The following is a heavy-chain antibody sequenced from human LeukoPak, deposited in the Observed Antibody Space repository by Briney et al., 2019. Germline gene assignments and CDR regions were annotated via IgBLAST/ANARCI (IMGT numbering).Heavy chain of an antibody. J-gene: IGHJ4*02. Sequence: ASVKVSCKASGYTFTGYYMHWVRQAPGQGLGWMGWINPNSGGTNYAQKFQGRVTMTRDTSISTAYMELSRLRSDDTAVYYCARALSIAAADQLSHGYWGQGTLVTVSS. CDR1: GYTFTGYY. D-gene: IGHD6-13*01. V-gene: IGHV1-2*02. CDR3: ARALSIAAADQLSHGY. CDR2: INPNSGGT.